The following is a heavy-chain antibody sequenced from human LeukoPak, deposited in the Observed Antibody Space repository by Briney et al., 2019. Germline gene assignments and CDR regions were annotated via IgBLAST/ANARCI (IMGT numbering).Heavy chain of an antibody. CDR2: INLNSGGT. CDR3: AREAGGGSSWGYFDL. CDR1: GYIFTDYY. J-gene: IGHJ2*01. Sequence: ASVKVSCKTSGYIFTDYYMHWVRQAPGQGLEWMGWINLNSGGTNYVQKFQGRVTMTRETSTSTVYMELSSLRSEDTAVYYCAREAGGGSSWGYFDLWGRGTLVTVSS. V-gene: IGHV1-2*02. D-gene: IGHD6-13*01.